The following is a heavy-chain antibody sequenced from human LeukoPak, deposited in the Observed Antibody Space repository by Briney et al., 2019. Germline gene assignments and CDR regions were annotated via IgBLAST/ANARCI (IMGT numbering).Heavy chain of an antibody. V-gene: IGHV3-30*02. J-gene: IGHJ4*02. CDR3: ARAAKTYDY. CDR2: IRYDGTNT. CDR1: GFSFSDYD. Sequence: GGSLRLSCAASGFSFSDYDMHWVRQAPGKGLEWVTFIRYDGTNTYADSVKGRFTISRDNSKNTLYLQMNSLRAEDTAIYYCARAAKTYDYWGQGTLVTVSS.